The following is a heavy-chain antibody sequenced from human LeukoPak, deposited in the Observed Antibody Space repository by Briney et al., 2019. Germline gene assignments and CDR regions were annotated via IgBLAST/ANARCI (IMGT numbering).Heavy chain of an antibody. J-gene: IGHJ5*02. CDR3: ARVSAGGGSEWVDN. V-gene: IGHV4-59*01. Sequence: SETLSLTCTVSGDSITDYYWSWIREPPGKGLEWMGYISYSGRATYNPSVKSRVTISLATSRTQFYLSLTSVTAADTAVYYCARVSAGGGSEWVDNWGQGTLVTVSS. CDR2: ISYSGRA. CDR1: GDSITDYY. D-gene: IGHD1-26*01.